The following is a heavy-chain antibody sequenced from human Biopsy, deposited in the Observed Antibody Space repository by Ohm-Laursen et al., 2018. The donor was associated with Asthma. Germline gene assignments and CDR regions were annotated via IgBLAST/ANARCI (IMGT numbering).Heavy chain of an antibody. CDR1: GGTFNTYV. CDR3: ARKAGSCISRTCYSLDF. D-gene: IGHD2-2*01. J-gene: IGHJ4*02. Sequence: ASVKVSCKSLGGTFNTYVIGWVRQAPGQGLEWMGGINSVFGTTTYPQKFQDRVAITADDSTSTVYMELSSLRSEDTAVYYCARKAGSCISRTCYSLDFCGQGTLVTVSS. CDR2: INSVFGTT. V-gene: IGHV1-69*13.